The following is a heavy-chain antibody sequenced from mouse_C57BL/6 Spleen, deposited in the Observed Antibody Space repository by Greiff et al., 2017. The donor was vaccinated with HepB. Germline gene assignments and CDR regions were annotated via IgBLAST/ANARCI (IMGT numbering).Heavy chain of an antibody. V-gene: IGHV1-69*01. Sequence: QVQLQQPGAELVMPGASVKLSCKASGYTFTSYWMHWVKQRPGQGLEWIGEIDPSDSYTNYNQKFKGKSTLTVDKSSSTAYMQLSSLTSEDSAVYYWARSTVVADWYFDVWGTGTTVTVSS. CDR3: ARSTVVADWYFDV. CDR1: GYTFTSYW. J-gene: IGHJ1*03. D-gene: IGHD1-1*01. CDR2: IDPSDSYT.